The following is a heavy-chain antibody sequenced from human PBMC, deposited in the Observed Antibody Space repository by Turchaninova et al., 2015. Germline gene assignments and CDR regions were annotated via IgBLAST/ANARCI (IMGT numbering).Heavy chain of an antibody. CDR3: ARVGGYPLGAFDI. CDR1: ALIVSNYY. Sequence: EVQLVESGGGLIQPGGSLRLSCEASALIVSNYYMSWVRQGPGEGPELVSVIYAGGGTYYADSVKGRFTISRDNSKNTLYLQMNSLRAEDTAVYYCARVGGYPLGAFDIWGQGTMVTVSS. V-gene: IGHV3-53*01. J-gene: IGHJ3*02. CDR2: IYAGGGT. D-gene: IGHD3-22*01.